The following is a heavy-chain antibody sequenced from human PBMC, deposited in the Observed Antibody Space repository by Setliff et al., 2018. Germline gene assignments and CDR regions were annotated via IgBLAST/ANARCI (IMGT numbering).Heavy chain of an antibody. D-gene: IGHD2-2*01. J-gene: IGHJ3*02. Sequence: ASVKVSCKVSGYTLTELSMHWVRQAPGKGLEWMGGFDPEDGETIYAQKFQGRVTMTEDTSTDTAYMELSSLRSDDTAQYYCVRDRAAIVVGPPTAAFDIWGQGTMVTVSS. CDR1: GYTLTELS. CDR3: VRDRAAIVVGPPTAAFDI. CDR2: FDPEDGET. V-gene: IGHV1-24*01.